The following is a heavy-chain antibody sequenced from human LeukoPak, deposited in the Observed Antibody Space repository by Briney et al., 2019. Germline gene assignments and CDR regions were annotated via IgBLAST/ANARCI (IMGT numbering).Heavy chain of an antibody. D-gene: IGHD2-2*01. CDR3: ARDCGTTSCYDFPDFDY. Sequence: PGGSVRLSCAASGYTSTSYSMNWVRQAPGKGLEWVSYISDGGETIYYADSVKGRFTISRDNAKNSLYLQMNSLRAEDTAVYYCARDCGTTSCYDFPDFDYWGQGTLVTVSS. CDR1: GYTSTSYS. V-gene: IGHV3-48*01. CDR2: ISDGGETI. J-gene: IGHJ4*02.